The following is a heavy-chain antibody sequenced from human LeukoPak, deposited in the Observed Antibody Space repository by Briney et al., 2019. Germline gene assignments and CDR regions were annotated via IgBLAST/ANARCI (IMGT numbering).Heavy chain of an antibody. V-gene: IGHV5-10-1*01. D-gene: IGHD6-13*01. CDR2: IDPSDSYT. J-gene: IGHJ4*02. Sequence: PGESMKISCKGSEYSFTSYWISWVRQMPGKGQEWMGRIDPSDSYTNYSPSFQGHVTISADKSISTAYLQWSSLKASDTAMYYCARQHSSSWYYFDYWGQGTLVTVSS. CDR1: EYSFTSYW. CDR3: ARQHSSSWYYFDY.